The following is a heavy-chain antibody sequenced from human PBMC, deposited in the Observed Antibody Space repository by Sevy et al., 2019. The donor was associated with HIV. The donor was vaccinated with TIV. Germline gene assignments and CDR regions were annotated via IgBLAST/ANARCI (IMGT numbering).Heavy chain of an antibody. V-gene: IGHV4-39*01. J-gene: IGHJ4*02. D-gene: IGHD4-17*01. CDR1: GGSISSSSYY. CDR3: ASVLDYGELYFDY. CDR2: FYYSGST. Sequence: SETLSLTCTVSGGSISSSSYYWGWIHQPPGKGLEWIGGFYYSGSTYYNPSLKSRVTISVDTSKNQFSLKLSSVTAADTAVYYCASVLDYGELYFDYWGQGTLVTVSS.